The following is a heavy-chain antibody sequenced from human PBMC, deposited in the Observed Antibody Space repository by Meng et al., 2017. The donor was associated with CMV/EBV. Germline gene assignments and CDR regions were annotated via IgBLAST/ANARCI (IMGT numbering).Heavy chain of an antibody. CDR3: ARIHSNYGPYGMDV. V-gene: IGHV2-70*20. CDR2: IDWDDDK. J-gene: IGHJ6*02. CDR1: GFSLSTSGMC. Sequence: SGPTLVKPTQTLTLTCTFSGFSLSTSGMCVSWVRQPPGKALEWLALIDWDDDKYYSTSLKTRLTISKDTSKNQVALTMTNMDPVDTATYYCARIHSNYGPYGMDVWGQGTTVTVSS. D-gene: IGHD4-11*01.